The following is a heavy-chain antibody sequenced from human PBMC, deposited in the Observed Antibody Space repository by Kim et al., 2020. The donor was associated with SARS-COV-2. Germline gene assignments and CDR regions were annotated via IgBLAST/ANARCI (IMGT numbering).Heavy chain of an antibody. V-gene: IGHV3-74*01. J-gene: IGHJ2*01. CDR2: INSDGSST. CDR1: GFTFSSYW. D-gene: IGHD2-21*02. Sequence: GESLRLSCAASGFTFSSYWMHWVRQAPGKGLVWVSRINSDGSSTSYADSVKGRFTISRDNAKNTLYLQMNSLRAEDTAVYYCARVENCGGDCYSDWYFDLWGRGTLVTVSS. CDR3: ARVENCGGDCYSDWYFDL.